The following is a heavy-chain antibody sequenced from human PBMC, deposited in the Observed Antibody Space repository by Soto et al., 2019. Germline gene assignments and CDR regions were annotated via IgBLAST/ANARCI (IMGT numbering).Heavy chain of an antibody. CDR1: GHSFTSYY. Sequence: ASVKVSCKTSGHSFTSYYIHWVRQAPGQGLEWMGVVNPSRGSTNYAQKFQDRLTLTGDTSTSTVYMELSSLISDDTAVFYCAHALGYSSGFDAWGQGALVTVSS. CDR2: VNPSRGST. V-gene: IGHV1-46*01. CDR3: AHALGYSSGFDA. J-gene: IGHJ5*02. D-gene: IGHD5-18*01.